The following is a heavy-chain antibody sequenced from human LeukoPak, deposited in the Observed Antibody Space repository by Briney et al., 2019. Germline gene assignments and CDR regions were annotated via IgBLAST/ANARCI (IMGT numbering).Heavy chain of an antibody. V-gene: IGHV1-2*02. J-gene: IGHJ6*03. Sequence: ASVKVSCKASGYTFTGYYMHWVRQAPGQGLEWMGWINPNSGGTNYAQKFQGRVTMTRDTSISTAYMELSRLRSDDTAVYYCASGGSQLVLRYYYYMDVWGKGTTVTVSS. CDR1: GYTFTGYY. CDR2: INPNSGGT. CDR3: ASGGSQLVLRYYYYMDV. D-gene: IGHD6-6*01.